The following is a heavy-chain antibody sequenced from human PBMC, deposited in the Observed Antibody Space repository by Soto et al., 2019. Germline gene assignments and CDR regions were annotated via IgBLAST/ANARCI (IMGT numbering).Heavy chain of an antibody. CDR1: GFTFSSYA. CDR2: ISGSGDIT. Sequence: EVQVSESGGGLVQPGGSLRLSCAASGFTFSSYAMNWVRQAPGKGPEWVSVISGSGDITYYADSVKGRFTISRDNSKNTLYLQMNSLRPEDTAVYYCAKCREEKWLRLSLDVWGQGATVTVSS. J-gene: IGHJ6*02. CDR3: AKCREEKWLRLSLDV. D-gene: IGHD5-12*01. V-gene: IGHV3-23*01.